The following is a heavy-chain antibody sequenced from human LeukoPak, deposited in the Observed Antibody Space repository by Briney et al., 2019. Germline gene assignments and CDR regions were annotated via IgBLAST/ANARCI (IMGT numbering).Heavy chain of an antibody. CDR3: AKDPSSGWYSI. CDR1: GYSISSGYY. D-gene: IGHD6-19*01. CDR2: ISGSGGST. V-gene: IGHV3-23*01. J-gene: IGHJ4*02. Sequence: PSEALSLTCAVSGYSISSGYYWGWIRQPPGKGLEWVSAISGSGGSTYYADSVKGRFTISRDNSRNTLYLQMNSLRAEDTAVYYCAKDPSSGWYSIWGQGTLVTVSS.